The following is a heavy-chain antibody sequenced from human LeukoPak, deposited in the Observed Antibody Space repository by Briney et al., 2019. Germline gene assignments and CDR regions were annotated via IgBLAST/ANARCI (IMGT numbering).Heavy chain of an antibody. CDR2: ISYDGSNK. CDR3: AKGLHRGYDPWWFDP. Sequence: GGSLRLSCAASGFTFSSYGMHWVRQAPGKGLEWVAVISYDGSNKYYADSVKGRFTISRDNSKNTLYLQMDSLRAEDTAVYYCAKGLHRGYDPWWFDPWGQGTLVTVSS. CDR1: GFTFSSYG. D-gene: IGHD5-12*01. J-gene: IGHJ5*02. V-gene: IGHV3-30*18.